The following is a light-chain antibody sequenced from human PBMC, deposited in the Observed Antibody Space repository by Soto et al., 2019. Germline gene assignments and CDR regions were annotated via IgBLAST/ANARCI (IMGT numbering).Light chain of an antibody. V-gene: IGKV1-5*03. CDR1: QSISSW. CDR2: KAS. Sequence: DIQMTQSPSTLSASVGDRVTITCRASQSISSWLAWYQQKPGKAPNLLIYKASSLQSGVPSRFSGSGSGTEFTLTISSLQPDDFATYYCQQYASYLWTFGQGTKVEIK. J-gene: IGKJ1*01. CDR3: QQYASYLWT.